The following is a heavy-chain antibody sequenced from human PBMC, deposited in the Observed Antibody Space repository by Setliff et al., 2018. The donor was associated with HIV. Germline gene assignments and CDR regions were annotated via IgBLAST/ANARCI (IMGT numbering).Heavy chain of an antibody. CDR2: IYTSGST. V-gene: IGHV4-61*09. CDR1: GGSISSGSYY. CDR3: ARGRSSGGYGGFDY. D-gene: IGHD6-19*01. Sequence: LSLTCTVSGGSISSGSYYWSWIRQPAGKGLEWIGHIYTSGSTNYNPSLKSRVTISVDTSKNRFSLKLNSVTAADTAFYYCARGRSSGGYGGFDYWGQGTLVTVSS. J-gene: IGHJ4*02.